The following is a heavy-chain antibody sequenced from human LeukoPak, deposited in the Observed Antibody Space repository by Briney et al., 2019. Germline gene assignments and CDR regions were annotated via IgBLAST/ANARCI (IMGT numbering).Heavy chain of an antibody. Sequence: GGSLRLSCAASGFIFSSYSMNWVRQAPGKGLEWVSSISSSSSYIYYADSVKGRFTISRDNANNSLYLQMNSLRAEDTAVYYCARMSGAVAGYWGQGTLVTVSS. CDR2: ISSSSSYI. CDR1: GFIFSSYS. D-gene: IGHD6-19*01. V-gene: IGHV3-21*01. J-gene: IGHJ4*02. CDR3: ARMSGAVAGY.